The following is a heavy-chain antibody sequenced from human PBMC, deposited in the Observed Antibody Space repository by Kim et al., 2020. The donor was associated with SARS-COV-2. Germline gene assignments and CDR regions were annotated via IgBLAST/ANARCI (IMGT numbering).Heavy chain of an antibody. D-gene: IGHD3-10*01. Sequence: GGSLRLSCAASGFTFSSYAMHWVRQAPGKGLEWVAVISYDGSNKYYADSVKGRFTISRDNSKNTLYLQMNSLRAEDTAVYYCACMVRGVTIYGMDVWGQGTTVTVSS. CDR1: GFTFSSYA. V-gene: IGHV3-30*04. CDR3: ACMVRGVTIYGMDV. CDR2: ISYDGSNK. J-gene: IGHJ6*02.